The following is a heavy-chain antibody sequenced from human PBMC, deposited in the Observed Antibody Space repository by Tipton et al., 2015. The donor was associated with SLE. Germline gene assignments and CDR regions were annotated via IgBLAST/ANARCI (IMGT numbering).Heavy chain of an antibody. CDR2: LNHGGSI. Sequence: TLSLTCVVYGGSFSGYYWSWIRQPPGKGLEWVGELNHGGSINYKPSLESRVTISIDTSKNQFSLKLSSVTAADTAVYYCAKGRQKNYADHAYWGQGTLVTVSS. CDR3: AKGRQKNYADHAY. J-gene: IGHJ4*02. D-gene: IGHD4-17*01. V-gene: IGHV4-34*01. CDR1: GGSFSGYY.